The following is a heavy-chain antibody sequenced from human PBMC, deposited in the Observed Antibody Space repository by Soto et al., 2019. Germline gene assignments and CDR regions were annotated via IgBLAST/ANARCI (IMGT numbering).Heavy chain of an antibody. Sequence: QVQLVESGGGVVQPGRSLRLSCAASGFTFSSYGMHWVRQAAGKGLEWVAVISYDGSNKYYADSVKGRFTISRDNSKNTLYLQMNSLRAEDTAVYYCAKDRSRIQLWSSFDYWGQGTLVTVSS. V-gene: IGHV3-30*18. D-gene: IGHD5-18*01. CDR1: GFTFSSYG. J-gene: IGHJ4*02. CDR3: AKDRSRIQLWSSFDY. CDR2: ISYDGSNK.